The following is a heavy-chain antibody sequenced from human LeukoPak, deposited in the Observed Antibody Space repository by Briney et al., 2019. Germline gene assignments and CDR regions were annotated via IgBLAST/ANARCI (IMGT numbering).Heavy chain of an antibody. CDR1: GGSISSYY. CDR2: LYYSGST. J-gene: IGHJ6*03. V-gene: IGHV4-59*01. Sequence: SETLSLTCTVSGGSISSYYWTWIRQPPGKGLEWIGSLYYSGSTNYNPSLKSRVTISVDTSKNQFSLKLRSVTAADTAVYYCARTSEGHCRSTRCWAYYYYMDVWGKGTTVTISS. D-gene: IGHD2-2*01. CDR3: ARTSEGHCRSTRCWAYYYYMDV.